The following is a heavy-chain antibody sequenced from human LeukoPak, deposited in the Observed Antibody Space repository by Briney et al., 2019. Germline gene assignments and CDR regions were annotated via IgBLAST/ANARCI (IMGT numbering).Heavy chain of an antibody. CDR2: IIPIFGIA. J-gene: IGHJ1*01. CDR1: GGTFSSYA. D-gene: IGHD3-10*01. CDR3: ARVRITMVRGSEYFQH. Sequence: SVKVSCKASGGTFSSYAISWVRQAPGQGLEWMGRIIPIFGIANYAQKFQGRVTITADKSTSTAYMELSSLRSEDTAVYYCARVRITMVRGSEYFQHWGQGTLVTVSS. V-gene: IGHV1-69*04.